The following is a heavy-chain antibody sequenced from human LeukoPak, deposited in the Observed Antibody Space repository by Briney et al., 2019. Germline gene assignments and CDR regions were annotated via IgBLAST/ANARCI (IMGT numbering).Heavy chain of an antibody. Sequence: ASVKVSCKPSGYTFTGYYLHWVRQAPGQALEWMGWMNPSTGATMYAQKFQDRVSMSRDTSSSTAYMDLTSLRSDDTAVYFCARDRVGSGWPRPYYFEFWGQGTLVTVSS. D-gene: IGHD6-19*01. CDR3: ARDRVGSGWPRPYYFEF. CDR1: GYTFTGYY. V-gene: IGHV1-2*02. J-gene: IGHJ4*02. CDR2: MNPSTGAT.